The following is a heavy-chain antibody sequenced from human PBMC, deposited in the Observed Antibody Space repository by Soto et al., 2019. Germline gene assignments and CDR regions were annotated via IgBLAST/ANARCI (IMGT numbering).Heavy chain of an antibody. D-gene: IGHD3-9*01. CDR1: GGSISSGGYY. CDR2: IYYSGST. CDR3: ARDSPMRYFDWLPPRSNYGMDV. J-gene: IGHJ6*02. Sequence: PSETLSLTCTVSGGSISSGGYYWSWIRQHPGKGLEWIGYIYYSGSTYYNPSLKSRVTISVGTSKNQFSLKLSSVTAADTAVYYCARDSPMRYFDWLPPRSNYGMDVWGQGTTVTVSS. V-gene: IGHV4-31*03.